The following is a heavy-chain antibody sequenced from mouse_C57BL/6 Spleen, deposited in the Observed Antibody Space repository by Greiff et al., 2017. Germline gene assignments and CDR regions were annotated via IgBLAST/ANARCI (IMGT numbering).Heavy chain of an antibody. CDR1: GYTFTSYW. CDR3: ASTDYFDY. CDR2: IDPSDSYT. V-gene: IGHV1-59*01. J-gene: IGHJ2*01. Sequence: VQLQQPGAELVRPGTSVKLSCKASGYTFTSYWMHWVKQRPGQGLEWIGVIDPSDSYTNYNQKFKGKATLTVDTYSSTAYMQLSSLTSEDSAVYYCASTDYFDYWGQGTTLTVSS.